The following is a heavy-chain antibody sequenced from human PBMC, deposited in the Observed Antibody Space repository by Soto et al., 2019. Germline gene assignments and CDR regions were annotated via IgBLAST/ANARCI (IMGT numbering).Heavy chain of an antibody. CDR2: ISDSSSTI. CDR3: AREVGATGY. CDR1: GFTFNIHT. Sequence: EVQLVESGGGLVQPGGSLRLSCVASGFTFNIHTMNWVRQAPGKGLEWLSYISDSSSTIYYADSVKGRFTISRDNAKNSLYLQMNSLRADDTAVYYCAREVGATGYWGQGTLVTVSS. D-gene: IGHD1-26*01. J-gene: IGHJ4*02. V-gene: IGHV3-48*04.